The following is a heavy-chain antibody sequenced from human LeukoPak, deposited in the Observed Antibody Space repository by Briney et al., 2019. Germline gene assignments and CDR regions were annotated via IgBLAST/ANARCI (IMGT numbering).Heavy chain of an antibody. V-gene: IGHV5-51*01. CDR2: IFPSDSDT. CDR1: GYSFTGYW. CDR3: ARGLRPMRYFEY. D-gene: IGHD3-3*01. Sequence: GESLKISCQGSGYSFTGYWIGWVRQMPGKGLEWMGIIFPSDSDTRYSPSFQGQVTISADKSISTAYLQWSSLKASDTAMYFCARGLRPMRYFEYWGQGTLVTVSS. J-gene: IGHJ4*02.